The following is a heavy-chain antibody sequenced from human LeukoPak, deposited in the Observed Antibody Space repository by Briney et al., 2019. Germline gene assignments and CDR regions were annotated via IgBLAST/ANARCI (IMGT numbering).Heavy chain of an antibody. CDR1: GYTFTGYY. CDR3: ARDYSNYEGGFDP. V-gene: IGHV1-2*02. CDR2: INPNSGGT. Sequence: ASVKVSCKASGYTFTGYYMHWVRQAPGQGLEWMGWINPNSGGTNYAQKFQGRVTMNRDTSISTAYMELSRLRSDDTAVYYCARDYSNYEGGFDPWGQGTLVTVSS. D-gene: IGHD4-11*01. J-gene: IGHJ5*02.